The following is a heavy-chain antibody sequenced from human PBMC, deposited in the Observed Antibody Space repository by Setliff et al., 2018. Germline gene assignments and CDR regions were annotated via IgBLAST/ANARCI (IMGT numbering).Heavy chain of an antibody. D-gene: IGHD1-26*01. CDR1: GFTFDDYT. V-gene: IGHV3-43*01. Sequence: GSLRLSCAASGFTFDDYTMHWVRQAPGKGLEWVSLISWDGGSTYYADSVKGRFTISRDNSKNSLYLQMNSLRTEDTALYYCAKDMGAPSNGMDVWGQGTTVTVSS. CDR3: AKDMGAPSNGMDV. J-gene: IGHJ6*02. CDR2: ISWDGGST.